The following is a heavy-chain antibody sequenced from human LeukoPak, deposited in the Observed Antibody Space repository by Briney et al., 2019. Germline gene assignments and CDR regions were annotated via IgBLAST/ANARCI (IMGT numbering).Heavy chain of an antibody. D-gene: IGHD3-9*01. V-gene: IGHV3-33*01. CDR2: IWYDGSNK. CDR1: GFTFSSYG. J-gene: IGHJ6*02. CDR3: ARDRREAYYDILTGYTYYYYGMDA. Sequence: GGSLRLSCAAPGFTFSSYGMHWVRQAPGKGLEWVAVIWYDGSNKYYADSVKGRFTISRDNSKNTLYLQMNSLRAEDTAVYYCARDRREAYYDILTGYTYYYYGMDAWGQGTTVTVSS.